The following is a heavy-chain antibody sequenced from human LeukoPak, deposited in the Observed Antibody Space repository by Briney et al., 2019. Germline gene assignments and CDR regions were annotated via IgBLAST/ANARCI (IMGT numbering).Heavy chain of an antibody. CDR1: GGTFSSYA. D-gene: IGHD1-1*01. CDR3: ASTRRYNWNDVNWFDP. V-gene: IGHV1-69*13. CDR2: IIPIFGTA. J-gene: IGHJ5*02. Sequence: SVKVSCKASGGTFSSYAISWVRQAPGQGLEWMGGIIPIFGTANYAQKFQGRVTITADESTSTAHMELSSLRSEDTAVYYCASTRRYNWNDVNWFDPWGQGTLVTVSS.